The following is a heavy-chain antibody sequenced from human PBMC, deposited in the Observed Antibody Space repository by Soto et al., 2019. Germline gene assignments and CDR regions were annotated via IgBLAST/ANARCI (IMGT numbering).Heavy chain of an antibody. J-gene: IGHJ6*02. CDR2: IIPIFGTA. V-gene: IGHV1-69*01. CDR3: AGYCSSTSCYYYYYGMDV. D-gene: IGHD2-2*01. CDR1: GGTFSSYA. Sequence: QVQLVQSGAEVKKPGSSVKVSCKASGGTFSSYAISWVRQAPGQGLEWMGGIIPIFGTANYAQKFQGRVTITADESTSTAYMELSSLRSEDTAVYYCAGYCSSTSCYYYYYGMDVWGQGTTVTVSS.